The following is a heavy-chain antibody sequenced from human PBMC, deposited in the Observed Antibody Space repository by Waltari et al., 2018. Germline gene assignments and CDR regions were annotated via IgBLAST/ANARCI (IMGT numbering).Heavy chain of an antibody. CDR3: ARAGYCSGGSCSGWFDP. CDR1: GGTFSSYP. D-gene: IGHD2-15*01. J-gene: IGHJ5*02. Sequence: QVQLVQSGAEVKKPGSSVKVSCKASGGTFSSYPISWVRQAPGQGLEWLGGIIPILGIANYAQKFQGRVTITADKSTSTAYMELSSLRSEDTAVYYCARAGYCSGGSCSGWFDPWGQGTLVTVSS. CDR2: IIPILGIA. V-gene: IGHV1-69*04.